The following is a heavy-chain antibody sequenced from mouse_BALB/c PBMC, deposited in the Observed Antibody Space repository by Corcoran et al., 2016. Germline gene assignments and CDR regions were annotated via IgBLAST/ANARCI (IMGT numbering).Heavy chain of an antibody. J-gene: IGHJ1*01. Sequence: EVQLQQSGPELVKPGASVKMSCKASGYTFTSYVMHWVKQKPGEGLEWIGYINPYNDGTKYNEKFKGKATLTSDKSSSTAYMELSSLTSEDSAVYYCARVGRRGYFDVWGAGTTVTVSS. CDR3: ARVGRRGYFDV. CDR2: INPYNDGT. CDR1: GYTFTSYV. V-gene: IGHV1S136*01.